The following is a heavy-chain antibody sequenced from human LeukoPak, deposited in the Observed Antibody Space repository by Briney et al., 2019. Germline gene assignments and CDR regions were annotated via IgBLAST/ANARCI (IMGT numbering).Heavy chain of an antibody. CDR1: GFTFSDYY. CDR3: ARFLRGVKGYYYYGMDG. Sequence: PGGSLRLSCAASGFTFSDYYMSWVRQAPGKGLEWVSYISSNSSYTNYADSVKGRFTISRDNAKNSLYLQMNSLRAEYTAVYYCARFLRGVKGYYYYGMDGWGRGSKV. J-gene: IGHJ6*02. V-gene: IGHV3-11*06. CDR2: ISSNSSYT. D-gene: IGHD3-10*01.